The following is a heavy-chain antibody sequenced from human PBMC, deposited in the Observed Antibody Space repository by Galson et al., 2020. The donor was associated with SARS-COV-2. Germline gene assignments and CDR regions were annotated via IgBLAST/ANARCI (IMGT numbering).Heavy chain of an antibody. Sequence: TGGSLRLSCEGSGYTFSSYWIAWVRQMPGKGLEWMGTIHPGDSATIYSPSFQGQVTFSVDTSTNTAYLQWASLKASDTAVYFCARTLAVAGNSDAFDVWGQGTLVTVSA. V-gene: IGHV5-51*01. J-gene: IGHJ3*01. CDR2: IHPGDSAT. D-gene: IGHD6-19*01. CDR3: ARTLAVAGNSDAFDV. CDR1: GYTFSSYW.